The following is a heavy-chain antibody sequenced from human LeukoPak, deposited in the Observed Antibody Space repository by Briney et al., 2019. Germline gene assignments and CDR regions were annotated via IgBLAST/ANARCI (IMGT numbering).Heavy chain of an antibody. CDR2: IYYSGTS. V-gene: IGHV4-59*01. Sequence: SETLSLTCTVSGGSISSYYWSWIRQLPGKGLEWLGYIYYSGTSNYNPSLKSRVTMSVDTSKKQISLKLSSVTAADTAAYYCARDFGGDSYGMDVWGQGTTVTVSS. CDR3: ARDFGGDSYGMDV. J-gene: IGHJ6*02. D-gene: IGHD2-21*01. CDR1: GGSISSYY.